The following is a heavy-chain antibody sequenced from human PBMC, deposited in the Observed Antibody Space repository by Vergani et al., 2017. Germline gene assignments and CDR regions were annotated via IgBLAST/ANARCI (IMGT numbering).Heavy chain of an antibody. V-gene: IGHV3-23*01. CDR3: ALRWLGRKMMFDY. D-gene: IGHD6-19*01. CDR1: GFTFSSYA. Sequence: EVQLLESGGGLVQPGGSLRLSCAASGFTFSSYAMSWVRQAPGKGLEWVSAISGSGGSTYYADSVKGRFTISRDNTKNTRYLQMNSLRAEDTAVYYCALRWLGRKMMFDYWGQGTLVTVSS. CDR2: ISGSGGST. J-gene: IGHJ4*02.